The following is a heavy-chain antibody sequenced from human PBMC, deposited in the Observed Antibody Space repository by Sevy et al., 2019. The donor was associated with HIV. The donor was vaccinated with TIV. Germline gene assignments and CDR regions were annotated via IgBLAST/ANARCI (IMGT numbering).Heavy chain of an antibody. CDR1: GFTFNRHW. CDR2: IKQDESET. V-gene: IGHV3-7*01. D-gene: IGHD3-22*01. CDR3: ARESSGPSVVDL. Sequence: GGSLRLSCAASGFTFNRHWMGWVRQAPGKALEWVANIKQDESETYVDSVKGRFTISRDNAENSLYLQMDSLRAEDTALYYCARESSGPSVVDLWGQGTLVTVSS. J-gene: IGHJ5*02.